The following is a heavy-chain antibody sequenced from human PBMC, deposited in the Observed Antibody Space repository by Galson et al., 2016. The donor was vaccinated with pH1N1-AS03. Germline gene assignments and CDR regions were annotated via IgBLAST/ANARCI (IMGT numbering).Heavy chain of an antibody. V-gene: IGHV4-61*09. D-gene: IGHD3-3*01. J-gene: IGHJ4*02. CDR1: DGSISSNVYY. Sequence: TLSLTCTVSDGSISSNVYYWSWIRQAAGKGLEWIGYISSTGNTIYKSSLKSRVAISIDTSKSQFFLNLASVTAADTAVYYCARVVVEWLVNQEVHGFDSWGQGTLVTVSS. CDR2: ISSTGNT. CDR3: ARVVVEWLVNQEVHGFDS.